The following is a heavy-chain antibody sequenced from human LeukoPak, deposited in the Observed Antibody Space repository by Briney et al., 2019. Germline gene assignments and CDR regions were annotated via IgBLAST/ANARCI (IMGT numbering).Heavy chain of an antibody. V-gene: IGHV3-23*01. CDR1: RFTFSSYS. CDR3: AKGANHYYYYYMDV. J-gene: IGHJ6*03. CDR2: ISGSGGST. D-gene: IGHD1-26*01. Sequence: GGSLRLSCAASRFTFSSYSMNWVRQAPGKGLEWVSGISGSGGSTYYADSVKGRFTISRDNSKNTLYLQMNSLRAEDTAVYYCAKGANHYYYYYMDVWGKGTTVTVSS.